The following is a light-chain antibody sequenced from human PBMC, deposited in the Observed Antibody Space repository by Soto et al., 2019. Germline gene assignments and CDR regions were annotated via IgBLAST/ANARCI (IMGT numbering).Light chain of an antibody. V-gene: IGKV3-11*01. CDR2: DAS. CDR3: QQRSNWPPRIT. CDR1: QSVSSY. Sequence: EIVLTQSPDTLSLSPGERATLSCRASQSVSSYLAWYQQKPGQDPRLLIYDASNRATGIPARFSGSGSGTDFTLTISSLEPEDFAVYYCQQRSNWPPRITFGQGTRLEIK. J-gene: IGKJ5*01.